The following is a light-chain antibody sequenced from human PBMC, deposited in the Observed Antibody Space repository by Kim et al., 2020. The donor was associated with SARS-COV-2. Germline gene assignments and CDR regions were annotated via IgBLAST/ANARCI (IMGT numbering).Light chain of an antibody. CDR3: QHYKTPPWT. CDR2: KAS. V-gene: IGKV1-5*03. CDR1: QSISSY. Sequence: DIQMTQSPSTLSASVGDRVTITCRASQSISSYLAWYQQKPGKAPELLIYKASILESGVPSRFSGSGSGTEFTLTISSLQPDDFASFYCQHYKTPPWTSGQATKVDIK. J-gene: IGKJ1*01.